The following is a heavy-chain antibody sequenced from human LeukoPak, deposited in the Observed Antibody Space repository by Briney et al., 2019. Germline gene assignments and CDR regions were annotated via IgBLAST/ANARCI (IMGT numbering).Heavy chain of an antibody. V-gene: IGHV3-33*06. CDR1: GFTFSTYG. J-gene: IGHJ4*02. Sequence: GGSLRLSCAASGFTFSTYGMHWVRQAPGKGLEWVTVIWHDGSHKDYAGSVKGRFTISRDNPKNTLYLQVNSLRAEDTAVYYCAKGGKWDVTPFDYWGQGTLVTVSS. D-gene: IGHD1-26*01. CDR2: IWHDGSHK. CDR3: AKGGKWDVTPFDY.